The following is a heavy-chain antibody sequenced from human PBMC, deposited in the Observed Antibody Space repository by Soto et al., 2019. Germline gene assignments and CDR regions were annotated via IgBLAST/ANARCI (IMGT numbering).Heavy chain of an antibody. Sequence: ASETLSLTCAVSGGSISSSNWWSWVRQPPGKGLEWIGEIYHSGSTNYNPSLKSRVTISVDKSKNQFSLKLSSVTAADTAVYYCARFRKDYYGSGSYRGGYYFDYWGQGTLVTVSS. CDR2: IYHSGST. CDR1: GGSISSSNW. CDR3: ARFRKDYYGSGSYRGGYYFDY. J-gene: IGHJ4*02. V-gene: IGHV4-4*02. D-gene: IGHD3-10*01.